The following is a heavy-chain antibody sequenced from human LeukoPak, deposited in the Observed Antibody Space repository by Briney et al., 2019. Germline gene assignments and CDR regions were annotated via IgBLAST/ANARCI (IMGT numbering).Heavy chain of an antibody. CDR3: ARHSIAVSTLNWFDP. D-gene: IGHD2-15*01. CDR2: MYYSGST. J-gene: IGHJ5*02. CDR1: GGSLSSGDYY. Sequence: SQTLSLTCTVSGGSLSSGDYYRRWIRQPPGKGLEWIAYMYYSGSTYYNPCLKSRVTMSADTSKNQLSLKLSSVTAADTAVYYCARHSIAVSTLNWFDPWGQGTLVTVSS. V-gene: IGHV4-30-4*01.